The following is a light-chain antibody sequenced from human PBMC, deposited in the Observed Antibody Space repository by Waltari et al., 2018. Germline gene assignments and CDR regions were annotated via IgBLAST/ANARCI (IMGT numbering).Light chain of an antibody. Sequence: EIVLTQSPGTLSLSPGESATLSCRASQSVCSNYLSWYQKRPCQAPRLLIYGASIRATGIPDRFSGSGSGTDFTLSISRLEPEDFAVYYCQHYVRTWAFGQGTKVEIK. J-gene: IGKJ1*01. CDR1: QSVCSNY. CDR3: QHYVRTWA. V-gene: IGKV3-20*01. CDR2: GAS.